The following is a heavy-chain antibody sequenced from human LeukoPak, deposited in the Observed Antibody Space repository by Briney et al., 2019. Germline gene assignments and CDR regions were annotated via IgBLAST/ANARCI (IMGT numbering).Heavy chain of an antibody. CDR3: AKDQEYSSSWYLSPSLGYFDY. J-gene: IGHJ4*02. CDR2: ISGSGGST. Sequence: PGGSLRLSCAASGFTFSSYGMHWVRQAPGKGLEWVSAISGSGGSTYYADSVKGRFTISRDNSKNTLYLQMNSLRAEDTAVYYCAKDQEYSSSWYLSPSLGYFDYWGQGTLVTVSS. CDR1: GFTFSSYG. D-gene: IGHD6-13*01. V-gene: IGHV3-23*01.